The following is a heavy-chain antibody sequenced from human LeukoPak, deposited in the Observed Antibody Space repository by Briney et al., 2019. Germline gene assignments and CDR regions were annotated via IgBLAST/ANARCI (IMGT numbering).Heavy chain of an antibody. CDR2: IYHSGST. CDR3: ARGVTQSTPGFDY. J-gene: IGHJ4*02. Sequence: SGTLSLTCAVSGGSISSSNWWSWVRQPPGKGLEWIGEIYHSGSTNYNPSLKSRATISVDKSKNQFSLKLSSVTAADTAVYYCARGVTQSTPGFDYWGQGTLVTVSS. CDR1: GGSISSSNW. V-gene: IGHV4-4*02. D-gene: IGHD2-15*01.